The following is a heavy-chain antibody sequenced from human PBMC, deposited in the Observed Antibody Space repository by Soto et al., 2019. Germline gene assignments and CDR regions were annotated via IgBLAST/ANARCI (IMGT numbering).Heavy chain of an antibody. D-gene: IGHD2-2*01. CDR2: IIPIFGTA. CDR3: ARDPVIVVVPTASGYYYGMDV. CDR1: GGTFSSYA. J-gene: IGHJ6*02. V-gene: IGHV1-69*13. Sequence: SVKVSCKASGGTFSSYAISWVRQAPGQGLEWMGGIIPIFGTANYAQKFQDRVTITADESTSTAYMELSSLRSEDTAVYYCARDPVIVVVPTASGYYYGMDVWGQGTTVTVSS.